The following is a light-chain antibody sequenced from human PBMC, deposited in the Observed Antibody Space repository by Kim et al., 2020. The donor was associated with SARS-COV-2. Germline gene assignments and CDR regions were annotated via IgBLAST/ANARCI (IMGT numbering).Light chain of an antibody. V-gene: IGLV3-1*01. J-gene: IGLJ3*02. CDR1: KLGEKF. Sequence: VSPGQTARITCSGNKLGEKFACWYQQMPGRSPVLLIYEDNRRPSGVPERFSGSNSGDTATLTISGTQAVDEADYYCQTWDGSAAVFGGGTQLTVL. CDR2: EDN. CDR3: QTWDGSAAV.